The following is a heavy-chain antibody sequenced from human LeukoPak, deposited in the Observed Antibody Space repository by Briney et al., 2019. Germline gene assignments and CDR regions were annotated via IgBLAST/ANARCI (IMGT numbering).Heavy chain of an antibody. J-gene: IGHJ4*02. CDR1: GGTFSSYA. D-gene: IGHD3-10*01. CDR3: ARGTYGSNFDY. CDR2: IIPIFGTA. Sequence: SVKASCKASGGTFSSYAISWVRQAPGQGLEWMGGIIPIFGTANYAQKFQGRVTITADESTSTAYMELSSLRSEDTAVYYCARGTYGSNFDYWGQGTLVTVSS. V-gene: IGHV1-69*13.